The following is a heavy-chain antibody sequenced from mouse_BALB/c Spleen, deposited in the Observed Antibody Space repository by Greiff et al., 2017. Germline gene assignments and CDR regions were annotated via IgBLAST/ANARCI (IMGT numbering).Heavy chain of an antibody. CDR1: GFAFSSYD. J-gene: IGHJ2*01. CDR2: ISSGGGST. Sequence: EVKLMESGGGLVKPGGSLKLSCAASGFAFSSYDMSWVRQTPEKRLEWVAYISSGGGSTYYPDSVKGRFTISRDNAKNNLYLQMSSLRSEDTALYYCARRGYYFDYWGQGTTLTVSS. V-gene: IGHV5-12-1*01. CDR3: ARRGYYFDY.